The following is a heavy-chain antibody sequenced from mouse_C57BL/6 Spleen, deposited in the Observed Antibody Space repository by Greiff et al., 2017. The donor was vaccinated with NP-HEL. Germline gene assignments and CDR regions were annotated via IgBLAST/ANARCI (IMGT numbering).Heavy chain of an antibody. J-gene: IGHJ3*01. CDR1: GYTFTSYD. CDR2: IYPRDGST. CDR3: AREYYGSSSPFAY. D-gene: IGHD1-1*01. V-gene: IGHV1-85*01. Sequence: VQLKQSGPELVQPGASVKLSCKASGYTFTSYDINWVKQRPGQGLEWIGWIYPRDGSTKYNEKFKGKATLTVDTSSSTAYMELHSLTSEDSAVYFCAREYYGSSSPFAYWGQGTLVTVAA.